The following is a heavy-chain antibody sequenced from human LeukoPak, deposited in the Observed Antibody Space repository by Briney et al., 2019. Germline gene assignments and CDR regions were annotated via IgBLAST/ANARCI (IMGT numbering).Heavy chain of an antibody. Sequence: SETLSLTCTVSGGSISSYYWSWIRQPAGKGLEWIGRIYTSGSTNYNPSLKSRVTMSVDTFKNQFSLKLSSVTAADTAVYYCARELRGSGSYYPIYWGQGTLVTVSS. CDR3: ARELRGSGSYYPIY. J-gene: IGHJ4*02. V-gene: IGHV4-4*07. CDR1: GGSISSYY. CDR2: IYTSGST. D-gene: IGHD3-10*01.